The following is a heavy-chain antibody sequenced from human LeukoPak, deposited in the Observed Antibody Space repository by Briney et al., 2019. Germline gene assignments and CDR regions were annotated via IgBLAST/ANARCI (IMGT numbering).Heavy chain of an antibody. V-gene: IGHV3-7*01. CDR1: GFTFSSYW. CDR2: IKQDGSGK. CDR3: ASPLITTFGVVTDY. Sequence: GGSLRLSCAASGFTFSSYWMSWVRQAPGKGLEWVANIKQDGSGKYYVDSVKGRFTISRDNAKNSLYLQMNSLRAEDTAVYYCASPLITTFGVVTDYWGQGTLVTVSS. D-gene: IGHD3-3*01. J-gene: IGHJ4*02.